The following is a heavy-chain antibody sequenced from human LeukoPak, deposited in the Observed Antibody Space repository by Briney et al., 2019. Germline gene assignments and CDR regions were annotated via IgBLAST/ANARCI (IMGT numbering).Heavy chain of an antibody. V-gene: IGHV4-59*01. CDR3: ARDYGGNSGWFDP. CDR2: IYYSGSP. CDR1: GGSISSYY. J-gene: IGHJ5*02. Sequence: SETLSLTCTVSGGSISSYYWSWIRQPPGKGLEWIGYIYYSGSPNYNPSLKSRVTISVDTSQNQFSLKLTSVTAADTAVYYCARDYGGNSGWFDPWGQGTLVTVS. D-gene: IGHD4-23*01.